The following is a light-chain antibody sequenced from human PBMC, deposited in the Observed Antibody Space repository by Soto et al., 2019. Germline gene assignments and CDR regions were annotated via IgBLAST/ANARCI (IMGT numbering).Light chain of an antibody. V-gene: IGLV2-11*01. Sequence: QSALTKPRSVSGSPGQSVTISCTGTSSDVGIYNYVSWYQQHPGKAPKVMIYDVSERPSGVPDRFSGSKSGNTASLTISGLQAEDEADYYCCSYAGSPRYVFGTGTKLTVL. CDR1: SSDVGIYNY. CDR2: DVS. CDR3: CSYAGSPRYV. J-gene: IGLJ1*01.